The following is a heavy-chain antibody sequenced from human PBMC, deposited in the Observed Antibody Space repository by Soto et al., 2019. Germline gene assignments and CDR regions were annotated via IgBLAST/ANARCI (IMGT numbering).Heavy chain of an antibody. Sequence: QVQLVESGGGVVQPGRSLRLSCAASGFTFSSYAMHWVRQAPGKGLEWVAVISYDGSNKYYADSVKGRFTISRDNSKNPLYLQMNSLRAEDTAVYYCAREGKQWLALDYWGQGTLVTVSS. D-gene: IGHD6-19*01. CDR2: ISYDGSNK. V-gene: IGHV3-30-3*01. CDR3: AREGKQWLALDY. CDR1: GFTFSSYA. J-gene: IGHJ4*02.